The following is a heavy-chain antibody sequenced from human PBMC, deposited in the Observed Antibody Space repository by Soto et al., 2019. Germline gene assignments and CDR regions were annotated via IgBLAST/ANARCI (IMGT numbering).Heavy chain of an antibody. CDR2: IWDDGSNK. Sequence: GGSLRLSCAASGFTFSSYGMHWVRQAPGKGLEWVAVIWDDGSNKYYADSVKGRFTISRDNSKNTLYLQMNSLRAEDTAVYYCARDSIAAAGLTHYYYYGMDVWGQGTTVTVSS. J-gene: IGHJ6*02. V-gene: IGHV3-33*01. D-gene: IGHD6-13*01. CDR3: ARDSIAAAGLTHYYYYGMDV. CDR1: GFTFSSYG.